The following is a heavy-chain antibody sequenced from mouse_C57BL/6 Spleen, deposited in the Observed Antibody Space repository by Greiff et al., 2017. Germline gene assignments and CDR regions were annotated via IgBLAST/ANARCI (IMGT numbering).Heavy chain of an antibody. D-gene: IGHD3-2*02. V-gene: IGHV14-4*01. Sequence: VQLQQSGAELVRPGASVKSSCTAPGFNIKDDYMHWVKQRPEQGLEWIGWIDPEDGDTEYASKFQGKATITADTSSNTAYLQLSSLTSEDTAVYYCTRAQAGAMDYWGRGTSVTVSS. CDR2: IDPEDGDT. CDR1: GFNIKDDY. CDR3: TRAQAGAMDY. J-gene: IGHJ4*01.